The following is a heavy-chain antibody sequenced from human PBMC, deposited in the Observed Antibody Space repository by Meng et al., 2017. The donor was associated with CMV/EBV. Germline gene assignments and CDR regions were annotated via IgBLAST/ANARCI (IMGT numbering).Heavy chain of an antibody. CDR3: TMSDYYSNSLH. D-gene: IGHD6-6*01. V-gene: IGHV3-48*04. CDR2: ISSASSTK. J-gene: IGHJ4*02. Sequence: GGSLRLSCAVSGFTFSDYSMNWVRQAPGKGLEWVSYISSASSTKYYGDSVRGRFTISRDNAKNSLYLEMNSLRGDDTAVYYCTMSDYYSNSLHWGQGTLVTVSS. CDR1: GFTFSDYS.